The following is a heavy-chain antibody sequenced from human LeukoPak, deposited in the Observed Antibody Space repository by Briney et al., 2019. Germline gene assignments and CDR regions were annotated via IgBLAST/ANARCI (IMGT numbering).Heavy chain of an antibody. CDR2: ISGSGGST. D-gene: IGHD3-10*01. CDR1: GFTFSSYA. J-gene: IGHJ4*02. V-gene: IGHV3-23*01. CDR3: AKANYYGSGSYTGYYFDY. Sequence: GGSLRLSCAASGFTFSSYAMSWVRQAPGKGLEWVSAISGSGGSTYYADSVKGRFTISRDNSKNTLYLQMNSLRAEDTAVYYCAKANYYGSGSYTGYYFDYWGQGTLVTVSS.